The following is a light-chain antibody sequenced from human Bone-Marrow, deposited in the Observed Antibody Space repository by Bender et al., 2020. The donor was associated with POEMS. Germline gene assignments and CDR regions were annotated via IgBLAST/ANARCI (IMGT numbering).Light chain of an antibody. CDR3: GAWDRSLSAEV. J-gene: IGLJ1*01. CDR2: AVN. CDR1: SNIRSYT. V-gene: IGLV1-44*01. Sequence: QSVLTQPPSASGTPGQRVTISCSNIRSYTVNWYQQVPGTAPKLLIYAVNQRPSGVPDRFSGSRSGTSASLAISDLQSEDEADYYCGAWDRSLSAEVFGSGTKVTVL.